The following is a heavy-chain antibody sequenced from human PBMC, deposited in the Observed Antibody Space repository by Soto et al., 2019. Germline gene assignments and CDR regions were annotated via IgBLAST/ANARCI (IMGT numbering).Heavy chain of an antibody. CDR1: GYTFSSYF. CDR2: FSVYNGNT. CDR3: ARDLPPVDY. J-gene: IGHJ4*02. Sequence: ASVKVSCKASGYTFSSYFISWVRQAPGQRLERMGWFSVYNGNTNYAQNLQGRVTMTTDTSTSTAYMELRSLRSDDTAVYYCARDLPPVDYWGQGTLVTVSS. V-gene: IGHV1-18*01.